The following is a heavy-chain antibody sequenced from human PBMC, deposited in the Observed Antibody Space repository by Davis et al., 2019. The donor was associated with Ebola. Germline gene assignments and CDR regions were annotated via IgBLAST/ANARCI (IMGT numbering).Heavy chain of an antibody. V-gene: IGHV3-30*18. CDR2: ISYDGSNK. Sequence: GESLKTSCAASGFTFSSYGMHWVRQAPGKGLEWVAVISYDGSNKYYADSVKGRFTISRDNSKNTLYLQMNSLRAEDTAVYYCAKSATYSGYDGYYYYGMDVWGQGTTVTVSS. CDR1: GFTFSSYG. J-gene: IGHJ6*02. CDR3: AKSATYSGYDGYYYYGMDV. D-gene: IGHD5-12*01.